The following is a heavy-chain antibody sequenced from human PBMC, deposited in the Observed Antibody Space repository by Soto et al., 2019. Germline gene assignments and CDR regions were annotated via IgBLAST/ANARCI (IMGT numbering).Heavy chain of an antibody. CDR3: ARGGYSYGEYFQH. D-gene: IGHD5-18*01. V-gene: IGHV4-59*08. J-gene: IGHJ1*01. Sequence: PSETLSLTCTVSYGSISNYYWSWIRQPPGKGLEWIGYVYYSGSTTYNPSLKSRVTISVDTSKNQFSLKLSSVTAADTAVYYCARGGYSYGEYFQHWGQGTLVTVSS. CDR1: YGSISNYY. CDR2: VYYSGST.